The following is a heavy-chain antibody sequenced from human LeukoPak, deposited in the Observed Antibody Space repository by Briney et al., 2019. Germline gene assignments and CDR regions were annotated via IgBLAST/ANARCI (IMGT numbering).Heavy chain of an antibody. CDR2: INPTGGST. D-gene: IGHD6-6*01. V-gene: IGHV1-46*01. CDR3: ARTAARRFDY. Sequence: QAPGXXLEWMGIINPTGGSTTYAQKFQGRVTMTRDTSTSTVYMELSSLRSDDTAVYYCARTAARRFDYWGQGTLVTVSS. J-gene: IGHJ4*02.